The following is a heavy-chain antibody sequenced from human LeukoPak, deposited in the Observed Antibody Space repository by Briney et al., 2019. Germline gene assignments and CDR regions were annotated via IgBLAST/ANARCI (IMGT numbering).Heavy chain of an antibody. V-gene: IGHV3-21*01. J-gene: IGHJ5*02. Sequence: GGSLRLSCAASGFTFSSYSMNWVRQAPGKGLECVSSISSSSSYIYYADSVKGRFTISRDNSKNTLYLQMNSLRAEDTAVYYCAKSVVPAATGDWFDPWGQGTLVTVSS. CDR2: ISSSSSYI. CDR1: GFTFSSYS. D-gene: IGHD2-2*01. CDR3: AKSVVPAATGDWFDP.